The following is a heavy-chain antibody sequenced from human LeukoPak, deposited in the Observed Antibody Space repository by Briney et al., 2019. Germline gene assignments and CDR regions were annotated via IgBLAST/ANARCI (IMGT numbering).Heavy chain of an antibody. J-gene: IGHJ4*02. CDR1: GFTFSRYW. V-gene: IGHV3-21*01. Sequence: GGSLRLSCAASGFTFSRYWMSWVRQAPGKGLEWVSCISSSSYIYYADSVKGRFTISRDNAKDSLYLQMNSLRAEDTAVYYCARAHNWKYGSFDFWGQGTLVTVSS. CDR2: ISSSSYI. D-gene: IGHD1-7*01. CDR3: ARAHNWKYGSFDF.